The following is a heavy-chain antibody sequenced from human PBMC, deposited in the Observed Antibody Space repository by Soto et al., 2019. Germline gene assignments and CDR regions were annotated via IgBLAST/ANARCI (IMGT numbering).Heavy chain of an antibody. Sequence: GASVKDSCKASGYTFTSYAMHWVRQAPGQRLEWMGWINAGNGNTKCSQKFQGRVTIPTDTSAITAYIDLSSLSSEDTSLYYCATRAPPYCSLTCSYFRSDHDAFYISRQGSMVTVS. V-gene: IGHV1-3*01. CDR1: GYTFTSYA. CDR2: INAGNGNT. CDR3: ATRAPPYCSLTCSYFRSDHDAFYI. J-gene: IGHJ3*02. D-gene: IGHD2-21*01.